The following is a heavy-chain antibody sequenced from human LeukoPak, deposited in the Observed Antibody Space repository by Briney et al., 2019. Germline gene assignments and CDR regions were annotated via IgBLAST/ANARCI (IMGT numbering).Heavy chain of an antibody. D-gene: IGHD6-19*01. V-gene: IGHV3-21*06. CDR2: ISSSSSDFI. CDR1: GFTFSDYA. CDR3: ARDLAVAGHNWFDP. J-gene: IGHJ5*02. Sequence: GGSLRLSCVASGFTFSDYAMDWIRQAPGKGLEWVSFISSSSSDFIYYADSVKGRFTISRDNAKNSLYLQMNSLRVEDTAVYYCARDLAVAGHNWFDPWGQGTLVIVSS.